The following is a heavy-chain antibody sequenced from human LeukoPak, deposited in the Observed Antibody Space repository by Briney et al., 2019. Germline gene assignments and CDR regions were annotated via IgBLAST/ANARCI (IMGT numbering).Heavy chain of an antibody. V-gene: IGHV1-69*05. Sequence: SVKVSCKASGGTFSSYAISWVRQAPGQGLEWMGRIIPIFGTANYAQKFQGRVTMTRNTSISTAYMELSSLRSEDTAVYYCARAIAGIDYWGQGTLVTVSS. CDR2: IIPIFGTA. CDR3: ARAIAGIDY. CDR1: GGTFSSYA. J-gene: IGHJ4*02.